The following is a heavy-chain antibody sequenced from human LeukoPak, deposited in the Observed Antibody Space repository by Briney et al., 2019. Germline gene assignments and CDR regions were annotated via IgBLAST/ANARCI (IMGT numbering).Heavy chain of an antibody. CDR3: ARGPYSSSWSAWFDP. J-gene: IGHJ5*02. V-gene: IGHV3-7*01. Sequence: GGSLRLSCAASGLTFSTYGMNWVRQAPGKGLEWVANIKQDGSEKYYVDSVKGRFTVSRDNPKNSLYLEMNSLRAEDTAIYYCARGPYSSSWSAWFDPWGQGTLVTVSS. D-gene: IGHD6-13*01. CDR1: GLTFSTYG. CDR2: IKQDGSEK.